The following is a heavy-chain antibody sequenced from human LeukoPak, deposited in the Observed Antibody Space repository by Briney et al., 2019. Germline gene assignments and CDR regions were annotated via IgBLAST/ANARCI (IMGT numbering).Heavy chain of an antibody. J-gene: IGHJ4*02. Sequence: GGSLRLSCAASGFTFDDYGMSWVRQAPGKGLEWVSGIKWNGGSTGYADSVKGRFTISRDNAKNSVYLQMNSLRAEDTAVYYCAKQGNYYDSRAVFDYWGQGTLVTVSS. V-gene: IGHV3-20*04. CDR1: GFTFDDYG. CDR3: AKQGNYYDSRAVFDY. CDR2: IKWNGGST. D-gene: IGHD3-22*01.